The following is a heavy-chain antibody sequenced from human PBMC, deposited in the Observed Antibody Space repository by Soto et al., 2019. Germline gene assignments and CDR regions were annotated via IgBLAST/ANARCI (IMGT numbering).Heavy chain of an antibody. CDR1: GGSISSGGYY. D-gene: IGHD4-17*01. V-gene: IGHV4-31*03. J-gene: IGHJ6*02. CDR3: ARDKEGLTTLDYYYYGMDV. CDR2: IYYSGST. Sequence: SETLSLTCTVSGGSISSGGYYWSWIRQHPGKGLEWIGYIYYSGSTYYNPSLKSRVTISVDTSKNQFSLKLSSVTAADTAVYYCARDKEGLTTLDYYYYGMDVWGQGTTVTVSS.